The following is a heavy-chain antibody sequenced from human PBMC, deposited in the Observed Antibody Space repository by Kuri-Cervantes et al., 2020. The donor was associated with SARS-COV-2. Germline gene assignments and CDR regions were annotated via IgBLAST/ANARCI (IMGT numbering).Heavy chain of an antibody. CDR3: ARQGSSSWRGPLHFDY. D-gene: IGHD6-13*01. V-gene: IGHV4-34*01. J-gene: IGHJ4*02. CDR2: INHSGST. CDR1: GGSFGGYY. Sequence: SQTLSLTCAVYGGSFGGYYWSWIRQPPGKGLEWIGEINHSGSTNYNPSLKSRVTISVDTSKNQFSLKLSSVTAADTAVYYCARQGSSSWRGPLHFDYWGQGTPGHRLL.